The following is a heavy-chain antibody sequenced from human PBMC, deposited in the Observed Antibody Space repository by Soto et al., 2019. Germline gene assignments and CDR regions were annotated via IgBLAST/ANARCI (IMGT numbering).Heavy chain of an antibody. CDR1: GYTFTSYG. CDR2: ISAYNGNT. CDR3: ARDNVDTAMVLYDY. V-gene: IGHV1-18*01. D-gene: IGHD5-18*01. J-gene: IGHJ4*02. Sequence: ASVVSCNASGYTFTSYGISWVRQAPGQGLEWMGWISAYNGNTNYAQKLQGRVTMTTDTSTSTAYMELRSLRSDDTAVYYCARDNVDTAMVLYDYWGQGTLVTVSS.